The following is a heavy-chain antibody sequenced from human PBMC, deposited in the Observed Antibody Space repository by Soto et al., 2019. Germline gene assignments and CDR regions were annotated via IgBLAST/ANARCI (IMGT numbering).Heavy chain of an antibody. CDR3: ASSPPENGILYSTALFDY. CDR2: IIPIFGTA. D-gene: IGHD2-8*01. Sequence: QVQLVQSGAEVKKPGSSVKVSCKASGGTFSSYAISWVRQAPGQGLEWMGGIIPIFGTANYAQKFQGRVTITADDSTSTAYMELSSLRSEDTAVYYCASSPPENGILYSTALFDYWGQGTLVTVSS. CDR1: GGTFSSYA. J-gene: IGHJ4*02. V-gene: IGHV1-69*01.